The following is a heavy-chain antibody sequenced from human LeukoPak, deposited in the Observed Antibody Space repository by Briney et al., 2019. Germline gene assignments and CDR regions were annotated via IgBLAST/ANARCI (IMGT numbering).Heavy chain of an antibody. Sequence: PGGSLRLSCAASGFTFSNYNMNWVRQAPGKGLEWVSYISSSSSTIFYADSVKGRFTISRDNARNSLYLQMHSLRDEDTAVYYCARAWYSWGYYFDYWGQGALVTVSS. V-gene: IGHV3-48*02. D-gene: IGHD1-26*01. CDR2: ISSSSSTI. J-gene: IGHJ4*02. CDR1: GFTFSNYN. CDR3: ARAWYSWGYYFDY.